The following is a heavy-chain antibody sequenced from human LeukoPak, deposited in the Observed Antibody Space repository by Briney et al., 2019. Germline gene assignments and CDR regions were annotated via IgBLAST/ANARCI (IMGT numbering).Heavy chain of an antibody. CDR1: GFTFSSYA. CDR3: ARAHGAGGLGYYYMDV. V-gene: IGHV3-30*04. D-gene: IGHD6-19*01. J-gene: IGHJ6*03. Sequence: GGSLRLSCAASGFTFSSYAMHWVRQAPGKGLEWVAVISYDGSNKYYADSVKGRFTISRDNSKNTLYLQMNSLRAEDTAVYYCARAHGAGGLGYYYMDVWGKGTTVTVSS. CDR2: ISYDGSNK.